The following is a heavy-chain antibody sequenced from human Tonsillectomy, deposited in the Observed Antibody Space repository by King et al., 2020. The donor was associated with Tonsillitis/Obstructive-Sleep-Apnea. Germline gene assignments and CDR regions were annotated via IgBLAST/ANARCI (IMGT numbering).Heavy chain of an antibody. D-gene: IGHD3-22*01. CDR3: AREVEDSSGYQGYFAY. CDR1: GFTFSNYA. V-gene: IGHV3-30*04. Sequence: VQLVESGGGVVQPGRSLRLSCAASGFTFSNYAMHWVRQAPGKGLEWGAVISYDGSNKYYADYVKGRFTISRDNSKNTLYLQMNNLRAEDTSVYYCAREVEDSSGYQGYFAYCGQGTLVTVSS. CDR2: ISYDGSNK. J-gene: IGHJ4*03.